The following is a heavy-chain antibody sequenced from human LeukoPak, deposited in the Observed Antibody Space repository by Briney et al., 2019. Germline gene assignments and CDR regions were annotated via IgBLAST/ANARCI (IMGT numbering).Heavy chain of an antibody. Sequence: GGSLRLSCAASGFTFSNYAMSWVRQAPGKGLEWVSATTGSGGNTYYADSVKGRFTIPRDNSKNTVFLQMNSLRAEDTAVYYCAKWGDYDVLTGYYVSDYWGQGTLVTVSS. V-gene: IGHV3-23*01. D-gene: IGHD3-9*01. J-gene: IGHJ4*02. CDR1: GFTFSNYA. CDR3: AKWGDYDVLTGYYVSDY. CDR2: TTGSGGNT.